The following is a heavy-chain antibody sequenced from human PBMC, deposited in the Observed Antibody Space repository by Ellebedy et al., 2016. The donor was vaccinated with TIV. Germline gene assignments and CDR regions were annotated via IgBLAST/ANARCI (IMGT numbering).Heavy chain of an antibody. J-gene: IGHJ4*02. Sequence: GESLKISCAASGLTFSSHAMSWVRQAPGKGLEWVAHINPDGSAEYYVDSVKGRFPISRDNAKRSLFLQMNSLRVDDTAVYYCVTWGQSYGRWGQGSLVTISS. CDR3: VTWGQSYGR. D-gene: IGHD3-16*01. CDR2: INPDGSAE. CDR1: GLTFSSHA. V-gene: IGHV3-7*03.